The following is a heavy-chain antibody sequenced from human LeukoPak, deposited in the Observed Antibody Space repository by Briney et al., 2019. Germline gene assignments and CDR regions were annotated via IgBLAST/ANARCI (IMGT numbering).Heavy chain of an antibody. V-gene: IGHV4-59*01. CDR3: ASQSWGSSGYYFDY. CDR1: GGSISSYD. D-gene: IGHD3-22*01. CDR2: IYYSGGT. Sequence: PSETRSLTGTVSGGSISSYDWSWIRQPPGKGLEWIGYIYYSGGTNYNPSLKSRVTISVDTSKNQFSLKLSSVTAADTAVYYCASQSWGSSGYYFDYWGQGTLVTVSS. J-gene: IGHJ4*02.